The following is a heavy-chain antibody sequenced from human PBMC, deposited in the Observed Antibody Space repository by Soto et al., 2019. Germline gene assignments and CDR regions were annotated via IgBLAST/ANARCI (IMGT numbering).Heavy chain of an antibody. CDR3: ARDTEPERIESSSWNPGIDY. CDR1: GFTFSSYW. CDR2: INSDGSST. D-gene: IGHD6-13*01. V-gene: IGHV3-74*01. J-gene: IGHJ4*02. Sequence: PGGSLRLSCAASGFTFSSYWMHWVRQAPGKGLVWVSRINSDGSSTSYADSVKGRFTISRDNAKNTLYLQMNSLRAEDTAVYYCARDTEPERIESSSWNPGIDYWGQGTLVTVSS.